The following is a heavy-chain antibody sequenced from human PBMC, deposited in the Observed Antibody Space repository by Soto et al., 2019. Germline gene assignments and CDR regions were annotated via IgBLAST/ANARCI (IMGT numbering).Heavy chain of an antibody. CDR3: AREGSPIAVVRSRYFQH. CDR2: ISYDGSNK. J-gene: IGHJ1*01. D-gene: IGHD6-19*01. V-gene: IGHV3-30-3*01. Sequence: GGSLRLSCAASGFTFSSYAMHWVRQAPGKGLEWVAVISYDGSNKYYADSVKGRFTISRDNSKNTLYLQMNSLRAEDTAVYYCAREGSPIAVVRSRYFQHWGQGTLVTVSS. CDR1: GFTFSSYA.